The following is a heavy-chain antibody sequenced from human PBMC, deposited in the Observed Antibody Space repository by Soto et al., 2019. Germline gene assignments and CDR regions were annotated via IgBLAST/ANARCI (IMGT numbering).Heavy chain of an antibody. CDR1: GGSINNYY. V-gene: IGHV4-59*12. CDR3: ARVGSGFVRGFDY. D-gene: IGHD5-12*01. CDR2: IYFSGST. J-gene: IGHJ4*02. Sequence: SETLSLTCTVSGGSINNYYWSWIRQPPGKGLEWIGDIYFSGSTNYNPSLKSRVTVSIDTSRNQFSLKLTSVTAADTAVYYCARVGSGFVRGFDYLGQGTLVNVSP.